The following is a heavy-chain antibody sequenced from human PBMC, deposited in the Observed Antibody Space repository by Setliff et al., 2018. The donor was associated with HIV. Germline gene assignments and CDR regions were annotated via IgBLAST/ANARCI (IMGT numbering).Heavy chain of an antibody. Sequence: SETLSLTCTVSGDSMSSYYWSWIRKPPGKSLEWIGYIYTTGSTNYNPSLKSRVTISLDTSKNQLSLKLSSVTAADTAVYYCAHYYYDTSGQPFDYWGQGTLVTVSS. CDR2: IYTTGST. J-gene: IGHJ4*02. V-gene: IGHV4-4*09. CDR3: AHYYYDTSGQPFDY. CDR1: GDSMSSYY. D-gene: IGHD3-22*01.